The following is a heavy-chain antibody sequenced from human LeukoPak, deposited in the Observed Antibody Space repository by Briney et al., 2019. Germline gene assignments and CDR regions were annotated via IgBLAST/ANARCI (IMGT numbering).Heavy chain of an antibody. V-gene: IGHV3-7*01. J-gene: IGHJ4*02. Sequence: GGSLRLSCAASGFTFSSYAMSWVRQAPGKGLEWVANIKQEGSETYYVDSVKGRFTISRDNAKNSLSLQMNSLRAEDTAVYYCARQRGSGCLDYWGQGTLVTVSS. D-gene: IGHD6-19*01. CDR2: IKQEGSET. CDR3: ARQRGSGCLDY. CDR1: GFTFSSYA.